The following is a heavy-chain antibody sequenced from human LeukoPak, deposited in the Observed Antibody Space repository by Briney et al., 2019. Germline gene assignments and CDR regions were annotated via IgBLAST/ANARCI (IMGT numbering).Heavy chain of an antibody. J-gene: IGHJ6*03. Sequence: HPGGSLRLSCAASGFTFSSYGMSWVRQAPGKGLEWVSAISGSGGSTYYADSVKGRFTISRDNAKNSLYLQMNSLRAEDTAVYYCARVTRERKWFGELIRYYYYYMDVWGKGTTVTISS. CDR2: ISGSGGST. CDR3: ARVTRERKWFGELIRYYYYYMDV. D-gene: IGHD3-10*01. V-gene: IGHV3-23*01. CDR1: GFTFSSYG.